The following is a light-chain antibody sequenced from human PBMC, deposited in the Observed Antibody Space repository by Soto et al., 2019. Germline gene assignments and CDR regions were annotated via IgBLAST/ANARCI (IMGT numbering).Light chain of an antibody. CDR3: HKYYSGLGM. CDR1: QGINNN. V-gene: IGKV1-27*01. Sequence: DIQMTQSPSSQSASVGDRVTITCRASQGINNNLAWYQHKPGKVPKLLIYAASTLQAGVQSRFSGSGSGTDFNLTISNLQPEDVATYYYHKYYSGLGMFGQVTKVEIK. J-gene: IGKJ1*01. CDR2: AAS.